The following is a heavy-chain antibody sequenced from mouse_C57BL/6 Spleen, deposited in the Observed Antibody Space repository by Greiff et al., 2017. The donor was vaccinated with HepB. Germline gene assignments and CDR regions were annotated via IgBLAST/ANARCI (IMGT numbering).Heavy chain of an antibody. Sequence: EVQVVESGGGLVKPGGSLKLSCAASGFTFSDYGMHWVRQAPEKGLEWVAYISSGSSTIYYADTVKGRFTISRDNAKNTLFLQMTSLRSEDTAMYYCARTITTVDYWYFDVWGTGTTVTVSS. CDR3: ARTITTVDYWYFDV. V-gene: IGHV5-17*01. J-gene: IGHJ1*03. D-gene: IGHD1-1*01. CDR2: ISSGSSTI. CDR1: GFTFSDYG.